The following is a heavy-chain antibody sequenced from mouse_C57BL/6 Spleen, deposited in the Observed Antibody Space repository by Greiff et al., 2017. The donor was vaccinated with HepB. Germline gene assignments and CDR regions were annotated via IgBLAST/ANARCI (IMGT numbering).Heavy chain of an antibody. D-gene: IGHD2-4*01. CDR3: AREIYYDYDGFAY. Sequence: DVKLQESGGGLVKPGGSLKLSCAASGFTFSDYGMHWVRQAPEKGLEWVAYISSGSSTIYYADTVKGRFTISRDNAKNTLFLQMTSLRSEDTAMYYCAREIYYDYDGFAYWGQGTLVTVSA. J-gene: IGHJ3*01. CDR1: GFTFSDYG. CDR2: ISSGSSTI. V-gene: IGHV5-17*01.